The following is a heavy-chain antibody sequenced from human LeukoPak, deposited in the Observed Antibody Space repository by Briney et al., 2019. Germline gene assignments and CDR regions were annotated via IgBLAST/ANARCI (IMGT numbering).Heavy chain of an antibody. CDR2: IYYSGST. CDR1: GGSISSYY. D-gene: IGHD6-19*01. CDR3: ARDLGSSGWLIDY. Sequence: SETLSLTCTVSGGSISSYYWSWVRQPPGKGLEWIGYIYYSGSTNYNPSLKSRITISVDTSRNQFSLKLTSVTAADTAVYYCARDLGSSGWLIDYWGQGTRVTVSS. V-gene: IGHV4-59*12. J-gene: IGHJ4*02.